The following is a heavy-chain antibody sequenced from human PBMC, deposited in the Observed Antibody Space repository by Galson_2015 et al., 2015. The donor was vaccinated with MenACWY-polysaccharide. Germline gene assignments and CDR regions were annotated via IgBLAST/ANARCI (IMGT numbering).Heavy chain of an antibody. CDR1: GYIFTNYA. CDR2: ISAGNGRT. CDR3: ARAVRNDGGRALDI. D-gene: IGHD1-1*01. Sequence: SVKVSCKASGYIFTNYAMHWVRQAPGQSLEWMGWISAGNGRTEYSQKFQGRVTITRDTSASTAYMEVSSLRSEDTAVYYCARAVRNDGGRALDIWGQGTMVTVSS. J-gene: IGHJ3*02. V-gene: IGHV1-3*01.